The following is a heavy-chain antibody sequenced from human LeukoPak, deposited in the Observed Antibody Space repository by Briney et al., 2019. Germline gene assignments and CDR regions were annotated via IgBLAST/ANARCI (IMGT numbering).Heavy chain of an antibody. CDR3: ATGSVGVVIIPFDY. CDR1: GFTFSSYA. V-gene: IGHV3-23*01. D-gene: IGHD3-3*01. Sequence: GGSLRLSCAASGFTFSSYAMSWVRQAPGKGLEWVSAISGSGGSTHYADSVKGRFTISRDNSKNTLYLQMNSLRAEDTAVYYCATGSVGVVIIPFDYWGQGTLVTVSS. J-gene: IGHJ4*02. CDR2: ISGSGGST.